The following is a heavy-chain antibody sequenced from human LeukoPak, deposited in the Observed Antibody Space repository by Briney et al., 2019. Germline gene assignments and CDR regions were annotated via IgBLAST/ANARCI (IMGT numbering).Heavy chain of an antibody. V-gene: IGHV1-18*01. Sequence: ASVKVSCKASGYTFTSYGISWVRQGPGQGLEWMGWISAYNGSTNYAQKLQGRVTMTTDTSTSTAYMGLRSLRSDDTAVYYCAVPAAMGPDAFDIWGQGTMVTVSS. D-gene: IGHD2-2*01. J-gene: IGHJ3*02. CDR1: GYTFTSYG. CDR2: ISAYNGST. CDR3: AVPAAMGPDAFDI.